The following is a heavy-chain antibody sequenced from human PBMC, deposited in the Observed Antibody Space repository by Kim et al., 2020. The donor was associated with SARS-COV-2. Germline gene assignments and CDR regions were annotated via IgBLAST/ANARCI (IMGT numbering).Heavy chain of an antibody. CDR3: VREGTRISKKVRNYYYFGMDV. Sequence: GGSLRLSCAASGFTFDDFALTWVRQAPGKGLEWVSTINWNGYSKHYADSVKGRFTISRDNAKNSLYLQLNSLRAEDTALYHCVREGTRISKKVRNYYYFGMDVWGQGTTVTVSS. D-gene: IGHD1-1*01. V-gene: IGHV3-20*01. CDR1: GFTFDDFA. CDR2: INWNGYSK. J-gene: IGHJ6*02.